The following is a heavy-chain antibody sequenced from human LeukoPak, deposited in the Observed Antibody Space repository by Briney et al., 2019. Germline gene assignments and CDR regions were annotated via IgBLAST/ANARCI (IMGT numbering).Heavy chain of an antibody. Sequence: SRTLSLTCAVSGGSISSGGYSWSWIRQPPGKGLEWIGYIYHSGSTYYNPSLKSRVTISVDRSKNQFSLKLSSVTAADTAVYYCARVGSWYGNFDYWGQGTLVTVSS. V-gene: IGHV4-30-2*01. CDR1: GGSISSGGYS. CDR3: ARVGSWYGNFDY. CDR2: IYHSGST. D-gene: IGHD6-13*01. J-gene: IGHJ4*02.